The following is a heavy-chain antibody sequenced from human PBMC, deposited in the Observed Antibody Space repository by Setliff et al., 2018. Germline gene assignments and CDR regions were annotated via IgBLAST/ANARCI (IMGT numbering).Heavy chain of an antibody. CDR3: LRLVRYCSRTSCQRTSGDEV. J-gene: IGHJ4*02. V-gene: IGHV1-18*01. Sequence: ASVKVSCKASGYTFTESIVSWVRQAPGQGLEWLGWIGVYSGNTYTAQRFQGRVTMTTDTSTNMAYLELRGLRSDDTAVYYCLRLVRYCSRTSCQRTSGDEVWGQGTLVTVSA. D-gene: IGHD2-8*01. CDR1: GYTFTESI. CDR2: IGVYSGNT.